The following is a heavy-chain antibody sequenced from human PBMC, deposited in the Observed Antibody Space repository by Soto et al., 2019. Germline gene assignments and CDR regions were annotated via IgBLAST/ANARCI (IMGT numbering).Heavy chain of an antibody. D-gene: IGHD6-19*01. CDR2: ISRSSSTI. Sequence: GGSLRLSCAASGFTFGSYSMHWVRQAPGKGLEWVSYISRSSSTIYYADSVKGRFTISRDNDKNSLYLQMNSRRAEDAAVYYCARKTGWYSSQYYYYMDVWGQGTTVTVSS. J-gene: IGHJ6*02. V-gene: IGHV3-48*04. CDR3: ARKTGWYSSQYYYYMDV. CDR1: GFTFGSYS.